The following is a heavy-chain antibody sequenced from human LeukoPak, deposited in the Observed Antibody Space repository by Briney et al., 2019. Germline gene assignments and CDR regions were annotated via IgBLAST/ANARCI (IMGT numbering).Heavy chain of an antibody. CDR2: LYSGGST. V-gene: IGHV3-66*01. Sequence: GGSLRLSCAVSGFTVSSNYVTWVRQPPGKGLEWVAILYSGGSTDYADSVKGRVTISIDKSKNTFYLQMNSLRAEDTAVYYCARDRAVRGMDVWGQGTTVIVSS. CDR1: GFTVSSNY. J-gene: IGHJ6*02. CDR3: ARDRAVRGMDV. D-gene: IGHD3-10*01.